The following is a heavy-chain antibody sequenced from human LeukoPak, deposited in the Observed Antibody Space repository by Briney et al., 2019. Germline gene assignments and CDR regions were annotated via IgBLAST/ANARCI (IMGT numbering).Heavy chain of an antibody. D-gene: IGHD3-22*01. Sequence: GGSLRLSCAASGFTFSSYSMNWVRQAPGKGLEWVSFISSSSSSTYYADSVKGRFTISRDNSKNTLYLQMNSLRAEDTAVYYCARETDSSGPPLGWGQGTLVTVSS. CDR2: ISSSSSST. V-gene: IGHV3-48*01. J-gene: IGHJ4*02. CDR3: ARETDSSGPPLG. CDR1: GFTFSSYS.